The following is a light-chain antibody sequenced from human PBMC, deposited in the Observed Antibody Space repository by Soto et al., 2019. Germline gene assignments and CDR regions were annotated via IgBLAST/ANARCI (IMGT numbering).Light chain of an antibody. CDR1: SSDVGGYNY. J-gene: IGLJ2*01. V-gene: IGLV2-11*01. CDR2: DVS. Sequence: QSALTQPRSVSGSPGQSVTISCTGTSSDVGGYNYVSWYQKYPGKAPRLMIYDVSKRPSGVPDRFSGSKSGNTASLTISGLQAEDEAEYCCCPHAGSFTLAFGVGT. CDR3: CPHAGSFTLA.